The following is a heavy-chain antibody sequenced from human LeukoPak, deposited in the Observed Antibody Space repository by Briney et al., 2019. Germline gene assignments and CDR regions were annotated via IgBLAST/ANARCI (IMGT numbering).Heavy chain of an antibody. V-gene: IGHV1-69*06. Sequence: SVRFSCKASGVTFSSYAISWVRQTPGQGLEWMGGIIPIFGTANYAQKFQGRVTITADKSTSTAYMELSSLRSEDTAVYYCARDSGKYDYWGQGTLVTVSS. CDR1: GVTFSSYA. CDR3: ARDSGKYDY. J-gene: IGHJ4*02. D-gene: IGHD5-12*01. CDR2: IIPIFGTA.